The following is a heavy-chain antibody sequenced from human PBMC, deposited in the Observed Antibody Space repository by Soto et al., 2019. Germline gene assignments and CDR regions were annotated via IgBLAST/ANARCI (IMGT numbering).Heavy chain of an antibody. J-gene: IGHJ6*03. D-gene: IGHD3-16*01. CDR1: GFTFSSYA. CDR2: ISGSGGST. CDR3: AKGGGQDYYYYYMDV. Sequence: EVQLLESGGGLVQPGGSLRLSCAASGFTFSSYAMSWVRQAPGKGLEWVSDISGSGGSTYYADSVKGRFTISRDNSKNTRYLQMNSLRAEDTAVYYCAKGGGQDYYYYYMDVWGKGTTVTVSS. V-gene: IGHV3-23*01.